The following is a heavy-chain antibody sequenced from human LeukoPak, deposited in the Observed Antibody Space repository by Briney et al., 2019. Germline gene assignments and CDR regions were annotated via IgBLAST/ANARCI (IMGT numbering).Heavy chain of an antibody. CDR2: IYYSGNT. D-gene: IGHD2-21*02. CDR3: ARVKGVVTAILDY. CDR1: GVSLSSSNSY. V-gene: IGHV4-39*07. J-gene: IGHJ4*02. Sequence: SETLSLTCTVSGVSLSSSNSYWGWIRQPPGKGLEWIGSIYYSGNTYYNASLKSQVSISIDTSKNQFSLKLISVTAADTAVYYCARVKGVVTAILDYWGQGTLVTVSS.